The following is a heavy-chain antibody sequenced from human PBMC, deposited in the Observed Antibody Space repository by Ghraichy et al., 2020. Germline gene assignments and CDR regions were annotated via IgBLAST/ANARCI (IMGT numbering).Heavy chain of an antibody. Sequence: ASVKVSCKASGYTFTSYGISWVRQAPGQGLEWMGWISAYNGNTNYAQKLQGRVTMTTDTSTSTAYMELRSLRSDDTAVYYCARDREEDSSSNQNYFDYWGQGTLVTVSS. CDR2: ISAYNGNT. D-gene: IGHD6-13*01. J-gene: IGHJ4*02. CDR1: GYTFTSYG. CDR3: ARDREEDSSSNQNYFDY. V-gene: IGHV1-18*01.